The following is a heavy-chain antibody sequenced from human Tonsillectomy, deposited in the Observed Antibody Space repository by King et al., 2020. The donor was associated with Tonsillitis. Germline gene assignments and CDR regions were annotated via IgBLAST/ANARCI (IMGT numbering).Heavy chain of an antibody. D-gene: IGHD6-19*01. J-gene: IGHJ4*02. Sequence: VQLVESGGGLVQPGGSLRLSCAASGFIFNNYAMNWVRQAPGKGLEWVSVISGGGGSTYYGASVKGRFTVSRDNSKNTMYLQMSSLRAEDTAIYYCARPNRHSSGWARLDRWGQGTLVTVSS. CDR1: GFIFNNYA. CDR3: ARPNRHSSGWARLDR. V-gene: IGHV3-23*04. CDR2: ISGGGGST.